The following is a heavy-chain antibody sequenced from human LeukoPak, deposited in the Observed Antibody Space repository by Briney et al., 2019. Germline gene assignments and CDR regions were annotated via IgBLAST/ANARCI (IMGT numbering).Heavy chain of an antibody. J-gene: IGHJ1*01. D-gene: IGHD3-22*01. CDR2: INPNSGGT. CDR3: ARDSYYYDSSGTAEYFQH. V-gene: IGHV1-2*02. Sequence: ASVKVSCKASGYTFTGYYMHWVRQAPGQGLEWMGWINPNSGGTNYAQKFQGRVTMTRDTSISTAYMELSRLRSDDTAVYYCARDSYYYDSSGTAEYFQHWGQGTLVTVSS. CDR1: GYTFTGYY.